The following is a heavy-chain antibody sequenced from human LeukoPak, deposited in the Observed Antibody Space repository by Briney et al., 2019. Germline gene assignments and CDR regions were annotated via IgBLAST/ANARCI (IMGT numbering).Heavy chain of an antibody. J-gene: IGHJ4*02. CDR2: ISASGGNT. Sequence: PGGSLRLSCTASGFTFSFAAMTWVRQGPGKGLERVSLISASGGNTYYADSVKGRFTISRDDSKNTVYLQMNSLRVEDTALYYCAKDKEGANWGQGTLVTVSS. D-gene: IGHD3-16*01. CDR3: AKDKEGAN. CDR1: GFTFSFAA. V-gene: IGHV3-23*01.